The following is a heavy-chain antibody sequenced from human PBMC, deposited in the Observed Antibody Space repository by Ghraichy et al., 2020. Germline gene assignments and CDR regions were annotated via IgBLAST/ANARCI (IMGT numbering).Heavy chain of an antibody. CDR2: INPNSGGT. J-gene: IGHJ6*02. Sequence: ASVKVSCKASGYTFTGYYMHWVRQAPGQGLEWMGWINPNSGGTNYAQKFQGRVTMTRDTSISTAYMELSRLRSDDTAVYYCARDSVPAAIGGYYYYGMDVWGQGTTVTVSS. CDR1: GYTFTGYY. V-gene: IGHV1-2*02. D-gene: IGHD2-2*01. CDR3: ARDSVPAAIGGYYYYGMDV.